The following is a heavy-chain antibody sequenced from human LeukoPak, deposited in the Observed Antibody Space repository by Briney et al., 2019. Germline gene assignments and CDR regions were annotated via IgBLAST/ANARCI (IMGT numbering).Heavy chain of an antibody. CDR1: GGSISSGGYS. D-gene: IGHD5-12*01. CDR3: ARTRGYSGYDYGRAFDI. CDR2: IYHSGST. J-gene: IGHJ3*02. V-gene: IGHV4-30-2*01. Sequence: SETLSLTCAVSGGSISSGGYSWSWIRQPPGKGLEWIGYIYHSGSTYYNPSLKSRVTISVDRSKNQFSLKLSSVTAADTAVYYCARTRGYSGYDYGRAFDIWGQGTMVTVSS.